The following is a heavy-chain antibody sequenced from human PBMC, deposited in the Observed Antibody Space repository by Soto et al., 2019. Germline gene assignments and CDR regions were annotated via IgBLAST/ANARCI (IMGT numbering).Heavy chain of an antibody. V-gene: IGHV4-39*01. CDR1: GGSIGSSSYY. CDR3: ARQDYTTVTAGFDF. D-gene: IGHD4-17*01. CDR2: IYYSGST. Sequence: PSETLSLTCTVSGGSIGSSSYYWGWIRQPPGKGLEWIGSIYYSGSTYYNPSLKSRVTISVDTSKNQFSLKLSSVTAADTAVYYCARQDYTTVTAGFDFWGQGTLVTVSS. J-gene: IGHJ4*02.